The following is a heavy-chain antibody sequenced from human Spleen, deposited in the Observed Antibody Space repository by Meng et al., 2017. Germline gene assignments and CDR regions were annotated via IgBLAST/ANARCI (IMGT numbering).Heavy chain of an antibody. CDR1: GFTFDNYA. J-gene: IGHJ6*02. V-gene: IGHV3-9*01. Sequence: SLKISCVASGFTFDNYAMHWVRQAPGKGLEWVSGISWDSGWVAYAGSVKGRFTVSRDNAKNSLYLQTNSLRAEDTAVYYCARSPIAAAGRGNYYYYYGMDVWGQGTTVTVSS. CDR3: ARSPIAAAGRGNYYYYYGMDV. CDR2: ISWDSGWV. D-gene: IGHD6-13*01.